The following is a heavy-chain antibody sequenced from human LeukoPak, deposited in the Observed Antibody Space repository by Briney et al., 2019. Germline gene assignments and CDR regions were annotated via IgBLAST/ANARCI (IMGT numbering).Heavy chain of an antibody. CDR1: GFTFSSYW. Sequence: GGSLRLSCAASGFTFSSYWMHWVRQAPGKGLVWGSRINSDGSSTSYADSVKGRFTISRDNAKNTLYLQMNSLRAEDTAVYYCASDPYDILTGSYYFDYWGQGTLVTVAS. CDR3: ASDPYDILTGSYYFDY. J-gene: IGHJ4*02. V-gene: IGHV3-74*01. CDR2: INSDGSST. D-gene: IGHD3-9*01.